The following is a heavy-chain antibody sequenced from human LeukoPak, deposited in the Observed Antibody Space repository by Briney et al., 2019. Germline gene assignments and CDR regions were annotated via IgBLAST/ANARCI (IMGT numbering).Heavy chain of an antibody. V-gene: IGHV3-23*01. D-gene: IGHD3/OR15-3a*01. Sequence: GGSLRLSCAASGFTFSNYAMSWVRQAPGKGLEWVSVISGLGGSTYYADSVKGRFAISRDNSKSTLWLQMNSLRADDTAIYYCANVAGLELRRTAGYFNYWGQGTLVTVSS. CDR2: ISGLGGST. CDR1: GFTFSNYA. J-gene: IGHJ4*02. CDR3: ANVAGLELRRTAGYFNY.